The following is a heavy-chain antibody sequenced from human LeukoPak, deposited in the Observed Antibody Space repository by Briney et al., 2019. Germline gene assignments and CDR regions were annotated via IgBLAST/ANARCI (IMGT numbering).Heavy chain of an antibody. CDR3: ARGYCSVNSCYKFDY. D-gene: IGHD2-2*02. CDR1: GFSVSANY. V-gene: IGHV3-53*01. CDR2: IYSGGST. Sequence: GGSLRLSCATSGFSVSANYMTWVRQVPGKGLEWVSLIYSGGSTSYTDSVKGRFTISRDNSKNILYLQMNSLRAEDTAVYYCARGYCSVNSCYKFDYWGQGTLVTVSS. J-gene: IGHJ4*02.